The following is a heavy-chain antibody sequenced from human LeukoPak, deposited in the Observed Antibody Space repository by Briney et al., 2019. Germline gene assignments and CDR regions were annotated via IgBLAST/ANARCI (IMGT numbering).Heavy chain of an antibody. CDR3: ARYYGSGSYYFGLSD. D-gene: IGHD3-10*01. Sequence: ASVKVSCKASGYTFTGYYMHWVRQAPGQGLEWMGWINPNSGGTNYAQKFQGRVTMTRDTSISTAYMELSRLRSDDTAVYYCARYYGSGSYYFGLSDWGQGTLVTVSS. J-gene: IGHJ4*02. V-gene: IGHV1-2*02. CDR1: GYTFTGYY. CDR2: INPNSGGT.